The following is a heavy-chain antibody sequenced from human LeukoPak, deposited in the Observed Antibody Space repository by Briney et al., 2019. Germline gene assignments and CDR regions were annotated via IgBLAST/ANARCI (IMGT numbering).Heavy chain of an antibody. V-gene: IGHV4-31*03. CDR3: ARAQPINWNYPYYFDY. CDR1: GGSISSGGYY. CDR2: IYYSGST. D-gene: IGHD1-7*01. Sequence: SQTLSLTCTVSGGSISSGGYYWSWIRQHPGKGLEWIGYIYYSGSTYYNPSLKSRVTISVDTSKNQFSLKLSSVTAADTAVYYCARAQPINWNYPYYFDYWGQGTLVTVSS. J-gene: IGHJ4*02.